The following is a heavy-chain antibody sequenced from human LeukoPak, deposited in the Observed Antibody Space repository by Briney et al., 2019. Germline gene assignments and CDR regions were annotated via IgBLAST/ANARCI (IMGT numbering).Heavy chain of an antibody. J-gene: IGHJ4*02. D-gene: IGHD2-2*01. V-gene: IGHV4-30-4*08. CDR2: IYYSGST. CDR1: GGSISSGDYY. CDR3: ARELSVVVPAATFDYFDY. Sequence: SETLSLTCTVSGGSISSGDYYWSWIRQPPEKGLEWIGYIYYSGSTYYNPSLKSRVTISVDTSKNQFSLKLSSVTAADTAVYYCARELSVVVPAATFDYFDYWGQGTLVTVSS.